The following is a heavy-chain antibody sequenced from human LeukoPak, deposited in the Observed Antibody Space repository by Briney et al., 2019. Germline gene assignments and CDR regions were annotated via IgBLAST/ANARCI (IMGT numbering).Heavy chain of an antibody. CDR1: GFTFSRYW. V-gene: IGHV3-74*01. CDR2: INSDGSTT. D-gene: IGHD3-3*01. J-gene: IGHJ3*01. Sequence: GGSLRLSCAASGFTFSRYWMHWVRQAPGKGLVWVARINSDGSTTSDADSVKGRFTISRDNAKNTPYLQMNSLRAEDTAVYYCAKARFSGMGGILSWGQGTMVTVSS. CDR3: AKARFSGMGGILS.